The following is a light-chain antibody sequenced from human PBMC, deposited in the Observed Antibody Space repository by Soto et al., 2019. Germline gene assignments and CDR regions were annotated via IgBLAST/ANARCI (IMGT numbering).Light chain of an antibody. CDR3: GTCDSSLSADV. J-gene: IGLJ1*01. CDR1: SSNIGNNY. V-gene: IGLV1-51*01. CDR2: DIN. Sequence: QSVLTQPPSVSAAPGQKVTISCSGSSSNIGNNYVSWYQQLPGTAPKLLIYDINQRPSGIPDRFSGSKSGTSATLGITGLQTGDEADYNCGTCDSSLSADVFGTGSKVTVL.